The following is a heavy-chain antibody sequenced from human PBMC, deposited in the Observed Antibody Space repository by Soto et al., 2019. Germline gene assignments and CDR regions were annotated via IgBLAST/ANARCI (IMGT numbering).Heavy chain of an antibody. CDR3: ASLAGYSSGWYGGDY. Sequence: PGGSLRLSCAASGFTFSSYAMSWVRQAPGKGQEWVSAISGSGGSTYYADTVKGRFTISRDNSKNTLYLQMNSLRAEDTAVYYCASLAGYSSGWYGGDYWGQGTLVTVSS. V-gene: IGHV3-23*01. D-gene: IGHD6-19*01. CDR2: ISGSGGST. CDR1: GFTFSSYA. J-gene: IGHJ4*02.